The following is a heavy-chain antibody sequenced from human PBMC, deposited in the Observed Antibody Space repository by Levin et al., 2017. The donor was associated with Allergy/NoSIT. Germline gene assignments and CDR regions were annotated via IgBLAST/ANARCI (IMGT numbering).Heavy chain of an antibody. CDR1: GFTFSSYA. Sequence: LSLTCAASGFTFSSYAMSWVRQAPGKGLEWVSAISGSGGSTYYADSVKGRFTISRDNSKNTLYLQMNSLRAEDTAVYYCAKDPPGYCSSTSCREDAFDIWGQGTMVTVSS. J-gene: IGHJ3*02. V-gene: IGHV3-23*01. CDR2: ISGSGGST. CDR3: AKDPPGYCSSTSCREDAFDI. D-gene: IGHD2-2*01.